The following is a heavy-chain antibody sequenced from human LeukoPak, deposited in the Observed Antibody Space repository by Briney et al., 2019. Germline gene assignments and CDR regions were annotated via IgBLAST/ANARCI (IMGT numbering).Heavy chain of an antibody. J-gene: IGHJ4*02. Sequence: PGGSLRPSCAASGFTVSSNYMSWVRQAPGKGLEWVSVIYSGGSTYYADSVKGRFTISRDNSKNTLYLQMNSLRAEDTAVYYCARPDGSSGPYDYWGQGTLVTVSS. V-gene: IGHV3-66*04. CDR1: GFTVSSNY. CDR3: ARPDGSSGPYDY. CDR2: IYSGGST. D-gene: IGHD6-19*01.